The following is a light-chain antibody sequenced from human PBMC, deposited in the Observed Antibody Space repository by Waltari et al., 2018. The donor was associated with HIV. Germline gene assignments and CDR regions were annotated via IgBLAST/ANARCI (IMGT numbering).Light chain of an antibody. Sequence: QPVLTQPPSASGTPGPRVIISCSCSSSNIGRHAVSWYQHLPGATPTLLIFGNNQRSSGVPDRFSGSKSATSASLAISGLRSVDEADYSCAAWDDSLDGPVFGGGTKLTVL. CDR1: SSNIGRHA. J-gene: IGLJ2*01. CDR3: AAWDDSLDGPV. CDR2: GNN. V-gene: IGLV1-44*01.